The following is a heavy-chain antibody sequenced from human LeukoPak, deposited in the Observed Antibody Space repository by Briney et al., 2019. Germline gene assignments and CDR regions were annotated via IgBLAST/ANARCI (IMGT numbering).Heavy chain of an antibody. Sequence: SETLSLTCTVSGYYISSGYYWGWIRQPPGKGLEWIGSIYHSGSTYYNPSLKSRVTISVDTSKNQFSLKLSSVTAADTAVYYCARSLNRSGPPYTGLDYWGQGTLVTVSS. J-gene: IGHJ4*02. CDR2: IYHSGST. CDR1: GYYISSGYY. V-gene: IGHV4-38-2*02. D-gene: IGHD6-19*01. CDR3: ARSLNRSGPPYTGLDY.